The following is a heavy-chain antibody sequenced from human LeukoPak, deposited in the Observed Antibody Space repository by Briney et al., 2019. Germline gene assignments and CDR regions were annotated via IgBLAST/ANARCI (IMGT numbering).Heavy chain of an antibody. V-gene: IGHV4-39*01. Sequence: PSETLSLTCTVSGGSISSSSSYWGWIRQPPGKGLEWIGGIYYSGSTYYNPSLKSRVTISVDTSKNQFSLKLSSVTAADTAVYYCARHPGWEPGLDYWGQGTLVTVSS. CDR1: GGSISSSSSY. D-gene: IGHD1-26*01. J-gene: IGHJ4*02. CDR3: ARHPGWEPGLDY. CDR2: IYYSGST.